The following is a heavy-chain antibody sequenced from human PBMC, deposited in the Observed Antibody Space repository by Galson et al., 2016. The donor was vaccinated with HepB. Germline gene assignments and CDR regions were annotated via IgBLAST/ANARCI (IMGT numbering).Heavy chain of an antibody. CDR1: GFTFSSYW. D-gene: IGHD4-23*01. CDR2: IKEDGSEE. J-gene: IGHJ6*02. Sequence: SLRLSCAASGFTFSSYWMSWVRQAPGKGLEWVANIKEDGSEEYYVDSVKGRFTISRDNAKNSLYLQINSLRAEDTAVYYCAKDRNTVVTYGMDVWGQGTTVSVAS. CDR3: AKDRNTVVTYGMDV. V-gene: IGHV3-7*03.